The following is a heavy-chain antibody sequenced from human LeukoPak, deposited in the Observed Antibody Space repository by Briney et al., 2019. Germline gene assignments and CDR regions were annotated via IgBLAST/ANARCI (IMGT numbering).Heavy chain of an antibody. V-gene: IGHV4-59*01. D-gene: IGHD5-12*01. CDR3: ARSRAYDYHFDN. Sequence: SETLSLPCTVSGVSISSYYWSWIRQSPGKGLEWIGYIFYSGSTNYNPSLKSRVTISVDTSKNQFSLKLTSVTAADTAVYYCARSRAYDYHFDNWGQGTLVTVSS. J-gene: IGHJ4*02. CDR2: IFYSGST. CDR1: GVSISSYY.